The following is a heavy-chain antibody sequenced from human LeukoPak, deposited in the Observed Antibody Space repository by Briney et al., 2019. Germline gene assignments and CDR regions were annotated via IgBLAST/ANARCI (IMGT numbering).Heavy chain of an antibody. Sequence: GGSLRLSCAASGFTFSSYAMSWVRQAPGKGLEWVSAISGSGGSTYYADSVKGRFTISRDNSKNTLYLQMDSLRAEDTAVYYCAKDAVLLWFGESSSDFDYWGQGTLVTVSS. CDR2: ISGSGGST. CDR3: AKDAVLLWFGESSSDFDY. V-gene: IGHV3-23*01. D-gene: IGHD3-10*01. J-gene: IGHJ4*02. CDR1: GFTFSSYA.